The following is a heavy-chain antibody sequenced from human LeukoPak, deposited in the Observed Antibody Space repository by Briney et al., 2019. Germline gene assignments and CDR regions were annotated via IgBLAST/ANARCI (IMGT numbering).Heavy chain of an antibody. V-gene: IGHV3-30*18. CDR1: GFTLSGYG. CDR2: ISYAGSNK. Sequence: GRSLRLSCAASGFTLSGYGMHWVRQAPGKGLEWVAVISYAGSNKYYVDSVKGRFTISRDNSKNTLYLQMNSLRAEDTAVYYCAKDSLRWSYFYYGMDVWGQGTTVTVSS. J-gene: IGHJ6*02. CDR3: AKDSLRWSYFYYGMDV. D-gene: IGHD4-23*01.